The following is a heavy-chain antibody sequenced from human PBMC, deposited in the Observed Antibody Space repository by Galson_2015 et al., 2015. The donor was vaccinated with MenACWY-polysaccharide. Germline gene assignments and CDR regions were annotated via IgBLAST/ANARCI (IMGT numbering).Heavy chain of an antibody. CDR3: ARDVHYNDYLGYYFDY. J-gene: IGHJ4*01. V-gene: IGHV3-33*01. CDR2: IWYDGGKR. Sequence: SLRLSCAASDFTFSAHGMHWVRQAPGKGLEWVAAIWYDGGKRYYADAVEGRFAVSRDNSQSTLYLQMDSLRVEDTAMYYCARDVHYNDYLGYYFDYWGQGTRVTVSS. D-gene: IGHD4-11*01. CDR1: DFTFSAHG.